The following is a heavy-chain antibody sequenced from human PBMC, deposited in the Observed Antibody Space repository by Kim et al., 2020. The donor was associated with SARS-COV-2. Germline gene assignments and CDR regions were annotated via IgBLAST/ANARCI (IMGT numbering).Heavy chain of an antibody. Sequence: GGSLRLSCAASGFTFSSYSMNWVRQAPGKGLEWVSSISSSSSYIYYADSVKGRFTISRDNAKNSLYLQMNSLRAEDTAVYYCASGWYDILTGGWSFDYWGQGTLVTVSS. V-gene: IGHV3-21*01. CDR3: ASGWYDILTGGWSFDY. CDR2: ISSSSSYI. J-gene: IGHJ4*02. D-gene: IGHD3-9*01. CDR1: GFTFSSYS.